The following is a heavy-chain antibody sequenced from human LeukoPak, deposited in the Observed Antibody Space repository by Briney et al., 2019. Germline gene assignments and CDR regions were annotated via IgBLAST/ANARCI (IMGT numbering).Heavy chain of an antibody. Sequence: GGSLRLSCAASGFTFSNYWMSWVRQAPGKGLEWVASIDQYGRAKYYVDSVRGRFTFSRDNAKNSLYLQMNSLRAEDTAVYYCAREVGSHKAVVNYYYGMDVWGQGTTVTVSS. CDR3: AREVGSHKAVVNYYYGMDV. J-gene: IGHJ6*02. D-gene: IGHD2-2*01. CDR1: GFTFSNYW. V-gene: IGHV3-7*03. CDR2: IDQYGRAK.